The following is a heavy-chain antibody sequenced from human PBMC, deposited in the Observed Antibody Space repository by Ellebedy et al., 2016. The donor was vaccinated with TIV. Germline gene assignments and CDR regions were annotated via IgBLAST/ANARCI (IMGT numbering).Heavy chain of an antibody. CDR2: ISYTGSA. J-gene: IGHJ4*02. D-gene: IGHD4-17*01. Sequence: MPSETLSLTCTVSGGSISSHYWSWIRQPPGKGLEWIGYISYTGSANYNPSLKRRVSMSVDTSRNQFPLRLSSVTAADTAVYYCARHGYGDYFDFWGQGTLVTVSS. CDR3: ARHGYGDYFDF. CDR1: GGSISSHY. V-gene: IGHV4-59*08.